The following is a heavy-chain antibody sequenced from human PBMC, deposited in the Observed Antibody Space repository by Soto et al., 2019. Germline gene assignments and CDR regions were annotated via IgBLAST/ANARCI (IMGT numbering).Heavy chain of an antibody. V-gene: IGHV4-31*03. CDR3: ARPSSSSSFDF. D-gene: IGHD6-6*01. CDR2: IYYTGST. Sequence: QVQLQESGPGLVKPSQTLSLTCTVSGDSISSGGYFWNWIRQHPGKGLEWIGLIYYTGSTFYNPSLRCRVAFSVATSKHHFSLKLTSVTAADTAVYFCARPSSSSSFDFWGQGTLVTVSS. J-gene: IGHJ4*02. CDR1: GDSISSGGYF.